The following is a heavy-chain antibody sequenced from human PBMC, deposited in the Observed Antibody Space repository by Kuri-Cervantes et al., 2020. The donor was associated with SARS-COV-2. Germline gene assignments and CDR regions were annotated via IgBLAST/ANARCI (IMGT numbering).Heavy chain of an antibody. J-gene: IGHJ4*02. CDR1: GGSISSGDYY. Sequence: LSLTCTVSGGSISSGDYYWSWIRQAPGKGLEWVSSISSSSSYIYYADSVKGRFTISRDNAKNSLYLQMNSLRAEDTAVYYCARTSTWSIYFDYWGQGTLVTVSS. CDR2: ISSSSSYI. CDR3: ARTSTWSIYFDY. D-gene: IGHD2-8*02. V-gene: IGHV3-11*06.